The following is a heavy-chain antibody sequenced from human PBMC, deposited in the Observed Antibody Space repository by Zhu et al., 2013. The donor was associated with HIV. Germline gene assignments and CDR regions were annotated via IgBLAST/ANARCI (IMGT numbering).Heavy chain of an antibody. Sequence: EVQLVESGGGLVKPGGSLRLSCAASGFTFSSYSMNWVRQAPGKGLEWVSSISSSSSTIYYADSVKGRFTISRDNAKNSLYLQMNSLRAEDTAVYYCARVARSGSYYVAWFDYWGQGTLVTVSS. V-gene: IGHV3-21*01. CDR1: GFTFSSYS. D-gene: IGHD1-26*01. CDR2: ISSSSSTI. CDR3: ARVARSGSYYVAWFDY. J-gene: IGHJ4*02.